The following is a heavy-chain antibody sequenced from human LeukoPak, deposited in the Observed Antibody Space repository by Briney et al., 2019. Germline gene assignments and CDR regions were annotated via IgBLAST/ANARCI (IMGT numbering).Heavy chain of an antibody. CDR2: IYASGNT. Sequence: SETLSLTCTVSGGSVSSASYYWTWIRQPPGKGLEWIGYIYASGNTNYNPSLKSRVTISVDTSKNQFSLKLSSVTAADTAVYYCARDPPVAGTSGGRGPLVPVSS. CDR1: GGSVSSASYY. D-gene: IGHD6-19*01. CDR3: ARDPPVAGTS. V-gene: IGHV4-61*01. J-gene: IGHJ4*02.